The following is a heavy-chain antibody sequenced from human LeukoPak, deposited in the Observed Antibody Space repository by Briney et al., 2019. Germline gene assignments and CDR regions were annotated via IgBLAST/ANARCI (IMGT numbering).Heavy chain of an antibody. CDR2: ISYDGSNK. D-gene: IGHD1-26*01. V-gene: IGHV3-30*03. Sequence: GGSLRLSCAASGFTFSSYGMHWVRQAPGKGLEWVAVISYDGSNKYYADSVKGRFTISRDNSKNTLYLQMNSLRAEDTAVYYCVGGTGSYYEEDYWGQGTLVTVSS. J-gene: IGHJ4*02. CDR3: VGGTGSYYEEDY. CDR1: GFTFSSYG.